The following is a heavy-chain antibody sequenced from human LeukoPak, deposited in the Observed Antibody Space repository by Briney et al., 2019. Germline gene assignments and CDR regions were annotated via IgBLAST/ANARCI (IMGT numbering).Heavy chain of an antibody. CDR3: AKGSIAAHDAKTTLDY. Sequence: PGGSLRLSCAASGFILRSYAMSWVRQAPGKGLEWVSAISGSGGSTYYADSVRGRFTISRDNSKNTLYVQMNSLRVEDTAVYYCAKGSIAAHDAKTTLDYWGQGNLVTVSS. CDR2: ISGSGGST. V-gene: IGHV3-23*01. J-gene: IGHJ4*02. D-gene: IGHD6-13*01. CDR1: GFILRSYA.